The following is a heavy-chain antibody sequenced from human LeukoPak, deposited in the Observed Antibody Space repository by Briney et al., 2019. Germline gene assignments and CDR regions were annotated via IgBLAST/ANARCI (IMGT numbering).Heavy chain of an antibody. D-gene: IGHD3-22*01. CDR1: GGSISSGGYY. CDR2: IHYSGST. CDR3: ARSEGSSGYYEKWYFDY. V-gene: IGHV4-31*03. J-gene: IGHJ4*02. Sequence: ASETLSLTCTVSGGSISSGGYYWSWIRQHPGKGLEWIGYIHYSGSTYYNPSLKSRVTISVDTSKNQFSLKLSSVTAADTAVYYCARSEGSSGYYEKWYFDYWGQGTLVTVSS.